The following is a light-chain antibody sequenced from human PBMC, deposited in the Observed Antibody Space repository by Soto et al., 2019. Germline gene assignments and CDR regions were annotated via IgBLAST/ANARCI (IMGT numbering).Light chain of an antibody. CDR2: EVR. J-gene: IGLJ1*01. CDR3: SSYTSSNTRV. Sequence: QSALTQPASVSGSPGQSITISCTGTSSDVGSYNYVSWYQQHPGKAPKLMIYEVRNRPSGVSDRFSGSKSGKTASLTIFGLQAEDEADYYCSSYTSSNTRVLGTGTKVTVL. CDR1: SSDVGSYNY. V-gene: IGLV2-14*01.